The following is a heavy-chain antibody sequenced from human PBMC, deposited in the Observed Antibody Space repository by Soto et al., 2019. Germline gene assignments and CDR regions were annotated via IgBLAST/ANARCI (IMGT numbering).Heavy chain of an antibody. V-gene: IGHV1-69*13. CDR3: ARDGAYSSGWYYGMDV. Sequence: SVKVSCKASGGTFSSYAISWVRQAPGQGLEWMGGIIPIFGTANYAQKFQGRVTITADESTSTAYMELSSLRSEDTAVYYCARDGAYSSGWYYGMDVWGQGTTVTVSS. CDR1: GGTFSSYA. J-gene: IGHJ6*02. D-gene: IGHD6-19*01. CDR2: IIPIFGTA.